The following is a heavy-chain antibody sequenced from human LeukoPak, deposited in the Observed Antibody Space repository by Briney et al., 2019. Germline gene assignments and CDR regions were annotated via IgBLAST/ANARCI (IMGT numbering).Heavy chain of an antibody. J-gene: IGHJ4*02. V-gene: IGHV4-39*02. CDR3: ARDGPWKSDS. CDR1: GGSVSSSYY. Sequence: KTSETLSLTCTVSGGSVSSSYYWGWIRQPPGKGLEWIGSICSGGNMCFNPIFESRVTISVDSSRSHFFLQLTSATAADTAVYFCARDGPWKSDSWGRGTLVTVSS. CDR2: ICSGGNM. D-gene: IGHD1-1*01.